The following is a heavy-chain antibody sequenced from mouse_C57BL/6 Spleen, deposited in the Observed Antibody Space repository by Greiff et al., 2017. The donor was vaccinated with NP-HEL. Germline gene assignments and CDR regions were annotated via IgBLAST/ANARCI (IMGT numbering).Heavy chain of an antibody. CDR1: GFSLTSYA. D-gene: IGHD2-4*01. CDR2: IWTGGGT. Sequence: VHLVESGPGLVAPSQSLSITCTVSGFSLTSYAISWVRQPPGKGLEWLGVIWTGGGTNYNSALKSRLSISKDNSKSQVFLKMNSLQTDDTARYYCARNSEIYYDYSFDYWGQGTTLTVSS. CDR3: ARNSEIYYDYSFDY. V-gene: IGHV2-9-1*01. J-gene: IGHJ2*01.